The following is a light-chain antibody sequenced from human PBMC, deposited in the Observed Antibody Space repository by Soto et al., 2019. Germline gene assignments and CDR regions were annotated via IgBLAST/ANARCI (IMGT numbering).Light chain of an antibody. J-gene: IGKJ4*01. CDR2: RTS. CDR3: QQYNNWPRAT. CDR1: QNINGN. V-gene: IGKV3-15*01. Sequence: EIVMTQPPATLSVSPGERATLSCRASQNINGNLAWYQQKPGQAPRLLMFRTSTRATGFPARFSASGSGTEFNLTISSLQSEDFAIYYCQQYNNWPRATFGGGTKVEIK.